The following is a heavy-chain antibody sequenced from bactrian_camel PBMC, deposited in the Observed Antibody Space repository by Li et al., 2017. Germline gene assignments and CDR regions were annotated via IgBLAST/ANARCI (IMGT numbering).Heavy chain of an antibody. CDR3: AQDVLERGCTPTTVFHI. J-gene: IGHJ4*01. CDR2: VYTPGGYT. V-gene: IGHV3S1*01. D-gene: IGHD8*01. Sequence: HVQLVESGGGSVQAGGSLALSCVASGSTWYTRYCMGWFRQVPGKEREGLATVYTPGGYTRYADSVKGRFTISHDEAKRTLSLEMTGLEHEDTATYYCAQDVLERGCTPTTVFHIWGQGTQVTVS. CDR1: GSTWYTRYC.